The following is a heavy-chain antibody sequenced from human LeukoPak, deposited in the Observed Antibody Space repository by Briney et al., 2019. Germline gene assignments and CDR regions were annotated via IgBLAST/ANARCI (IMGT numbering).Heavy chain of an antibody. J-gene: IGHJ4*02. Sequence: PGGSLRLSCAASGFTFSSYSMNWVRQAPGKGLEWVSYISSSSSTIYYADSVKGRFTISRDNAKNSLYLQMNSLRAEDTAVYYCARDRIAVAGSPIDYWGQGTLVTVSS. CDR1: GFTFSSYS. V-gene: IGHV3-48*04. D-gene: IGHD6-19*01. CDR3: ARDRIAVAGSPIDY. CDR2: ISSSSSTI.